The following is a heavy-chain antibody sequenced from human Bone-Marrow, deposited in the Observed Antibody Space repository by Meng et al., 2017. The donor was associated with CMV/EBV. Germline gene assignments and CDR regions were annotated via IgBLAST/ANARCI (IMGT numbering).Heavy chain of an antibody. V-gene: IGHV3-66*02. CDR2: IYSGGST. Sequence: GESLKISCAASGFTVSSNNMSWVRQAPGKGLEWVSVIYSGGSTYYADSVKGRFTISRDNSKNTLYLQMNSLRAEDTAVYYCAKNLFNGILTGYSISSYYYYGMDVWGQGTTVTVSS. D-gene: IGHD3-9*01. CDR3: AKNLFNGILTGYSISSYYYYGMDV. CDR1: GFTVSSNN. J-gene: IGHJ6*02.